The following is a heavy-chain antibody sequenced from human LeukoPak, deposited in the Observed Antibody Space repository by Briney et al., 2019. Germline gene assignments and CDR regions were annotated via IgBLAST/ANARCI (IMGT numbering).Heavy chain of an antibody. CDR3: AKEFFDSQQLVPYFDY. J-gene: IGHJ4*02. V-gene: IGHV3-23*01. CDR1: GFTFSSSA. Sequence: PGGSLRLSCAASGFTFSSSAMSWVRQAPGKGLEWVSAISNNGGYTYYADSVQGRFTISRDNSKSTLCLQMNSLRAEDTAVYYCAKEFFDSQQLVPYFDYWGQGTLVTVSS. CDR2: ISNNGGYT. D-gene: IGHD6-13*01.